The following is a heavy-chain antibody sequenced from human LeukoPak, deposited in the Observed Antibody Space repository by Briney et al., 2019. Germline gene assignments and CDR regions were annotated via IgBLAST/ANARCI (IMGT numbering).Heavy chain of an antibody. J-gene: IGHJ4*02. CDR3: ARELDRAMGRSSNYFDN. CDR1: GGSISSSSYY. V-gene: IGHV4-39*07. CDR2: MHYSGST. Sequence: PSETLSLTCTVSGGSISSSSYYWGWIRQPPGTGLEWIGSMHYSGSTYHKPSLTSRLTISLDTSKNHFSLRLRSVTAADTAVYYCARELDRAMGRSSNYFDNWGQGTLVTVSS. D-gene: IGHD1-26*01.